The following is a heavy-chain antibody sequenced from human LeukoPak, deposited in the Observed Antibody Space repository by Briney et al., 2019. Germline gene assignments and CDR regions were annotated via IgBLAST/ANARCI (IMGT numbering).Heavy chain of an antibody. D-gene: IGHD3-22*01. Sequence: GGSLRLSCAASGFTFSSYAMSWVRQAPGKGLEWVSAISGSGGSTYYADSVKGRFTISGDNSKNTLYLQMNSLRAEDTAVYYCANSFDRPYYYDSSGSSWGQGTLVTVSS. CDR3: ANSFDRPYYYDSSGSS. CDR1: GFTFSSYA. J-gene: IGHJ5*02. CDR2: ISGSGGST. V-gene: IGHV3-23*01.